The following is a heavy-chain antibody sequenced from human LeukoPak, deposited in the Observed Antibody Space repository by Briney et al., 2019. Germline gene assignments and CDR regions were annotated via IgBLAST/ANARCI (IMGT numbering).Heavy chain of an antibody. J-gene: IGHJ4*02. V-gene: IGHV1-2*02. CDR3: ARERRDYTYYFDY. CDR1: GYTFTGYY. Sequence: ASVKVSCKASGYTFTGYYMHWVRQAPGQGLEWMGWINPNSGGTNYAQKLQGRVTTTRDTSISTAYMELSRLRSDDTAVYYCARERRDYTYYFDYWGQGTLVTVSS. CDR2: INPNSGGT. D-gene: IGHD4-11*01.